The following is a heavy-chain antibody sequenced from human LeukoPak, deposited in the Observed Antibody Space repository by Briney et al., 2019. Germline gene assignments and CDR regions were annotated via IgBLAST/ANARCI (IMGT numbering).Heavy chain of an antibody. J-gene: IGHJ3*01. V-gene: IGHV6-1*01. CDR2: TYYRSKWYN. Sequence: SQTLSLTRAISGDSVSSNSATWDWIRQSPSRGLEWPGRTYYRSKWYNEYAPSLRSRIIINPDTSQNQFSLQLNSVIPEDTALYYCTRGSNLAFDVWGQGTMVTVSS. CDR1: GDSVSSNSAT. CDR3: TRGSNLAFDV. D-gene: IGHD1-14*01.